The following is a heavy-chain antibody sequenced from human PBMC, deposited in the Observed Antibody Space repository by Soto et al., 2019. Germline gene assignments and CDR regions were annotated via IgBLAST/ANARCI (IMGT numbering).Heavy chain of an antibody. J-gene: IGHJ3*02. CDR3: ARDRSVTMIVVGDAFDI. V-gene: IGHV1-69*12. CDR2: IIPIFGTA. CDR1: GGTFSSYA. D-gene: IGHD3-22*01. Sequence: QVQLVQSGAEVKKPGSSVKVSCKASGGTFSSYAISWVRQAPGQGLEWMGGIIPIFGTANYAQKFQGRVTITADESTSTAYMELSSLRPEDTAVYYCARDRSVTMIVVGDAFDIWGQGTMVTVSS.